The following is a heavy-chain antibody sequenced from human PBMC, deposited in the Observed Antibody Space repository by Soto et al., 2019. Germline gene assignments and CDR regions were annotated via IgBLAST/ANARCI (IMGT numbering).Heavy chain of an antibody. J-gene: IGHJ4*02. CDR1: GITFSNYA. D-gene: IGHD3-16*02. CDR2: ISTSGGRP. Sequence: EVQLLESGGDLVQPGGSLRLSCTASGITFSNYAMSWVRQAPRKGLEWVSSISTSGGRPYYADSVKGRFTISRDNSKNTLYLQMNSLRVEDTAVYYCAKDPDRYDYVWGTYRYIDHWGQGTLVTVSS. CDR3: AKDPDRYDYVWGTYRYIDH. V-gene: IGHV3-23*01.